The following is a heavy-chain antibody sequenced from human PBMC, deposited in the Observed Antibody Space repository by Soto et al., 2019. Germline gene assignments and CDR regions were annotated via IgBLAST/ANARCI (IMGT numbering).Heavy chain of an antibody. Sequence: GGSLRLSCAASGFSFSSYNMNWVRQAPGKGLEWISYISTSGAKYYADSVKGRFTISRNNAENSLYLLMNSLRDEDTALYYCAREIAAADFDYWGQGTPVTSPQ. CDR1: GFSFSSYN. J-gene: IGHJ4*02. D-gene: IGHD6-13*01. CDR3: AREIAAADFDY. V-gene: IGHV3-48*02. CDR2: ISTSGAK.